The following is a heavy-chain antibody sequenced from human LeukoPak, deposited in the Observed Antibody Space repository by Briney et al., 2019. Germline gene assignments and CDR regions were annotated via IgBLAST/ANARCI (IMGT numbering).Heavy chain of an antibody. CDR3: AHSCGGGNSAYFDH. CDR1: GVSLSTNAVG. Sequence: SGPMLVNPTQTLTLTCTFSGVSLSTNAVGVGWIRQPPGEALEWLAVIYWDDDKRYSPSLKSRLTIIKDPSKNQVVLTMTNMDPVDTATYYCAHSCGGGNSAYFDHWGQGTLVTISS. D-gene: IGHD4-23*01. CDR2: IYWDDDK. J-gene: IGHJ4*02. V-gene: IGHV2-5*02.